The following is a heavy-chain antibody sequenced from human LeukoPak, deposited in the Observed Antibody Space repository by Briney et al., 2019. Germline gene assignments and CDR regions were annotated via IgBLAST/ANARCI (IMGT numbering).Heavy chain of an antibody. D-gene: IGHD2-8*01. CDR1: GYTFTNYG. CDR3: ARDEAGFGTTPLDY. J-gene: IGHJ4*02. Sequence: ASVKFSCKASGYTFTNYGITWVRQAPGRGVQWMGGISTYNGNTHYAQRFQGRVTMTTDTSTSTVCMELRSLRSDDTAVYYCARDEAGFGTTPLDYWGQGTLVTVSS. V-gene: IGHV1-18*01. CDR2: ISTYNGNT.